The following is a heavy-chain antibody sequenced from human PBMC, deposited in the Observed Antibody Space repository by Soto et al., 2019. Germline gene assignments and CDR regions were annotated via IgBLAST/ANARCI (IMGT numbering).Heavy chain of an antibody. CDR3: AHKYGDYLAY. Sequence: QITLKESGPTLVKPTQTLTLTCTFSGFSLSTSGVGVGWIRQPPGKALEWLALIYWDDDKRYSPSLKSRRTITKTTSKPQVVLTMTNMDPVDTATYYCAHKYGDYLAYWAQGTLATVSS. CDR2: IYWDDDK. CDR1: GFSLSTSGVG. J-gene: IGHJ4*02. V-gene: IGHV2-5*02. D-gene: IGHD4-17*01.